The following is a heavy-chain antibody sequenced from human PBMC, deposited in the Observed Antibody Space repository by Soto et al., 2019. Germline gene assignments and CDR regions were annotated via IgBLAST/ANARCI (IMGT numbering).Heavy chain of an antibody. CDR1: GGSISSYY. J-gene: IGHJ5*02. D-gene: IGHD4-4*01. V-gene: IGHV4-59*08. Sequence: SESLSLTCTVSGGSISSYYWSWIRQPPGKGLEWIGYIYYSGSTNYNPSLKSRVTISVDTSKNQFSLKLSSVTAADTAVYYCARHNYPNWFDPWGQGTLVTVSS. CDR3: ARHNYPNWFDP. CDR2: IYYSGST.